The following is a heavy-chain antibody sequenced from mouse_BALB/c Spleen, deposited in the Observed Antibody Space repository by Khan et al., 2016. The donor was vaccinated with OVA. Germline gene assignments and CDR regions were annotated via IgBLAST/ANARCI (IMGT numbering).Heavy chain of an antibody. D-gene: IGHD1-3*01. Sequence: VQLLETGPGLVAPSQSLSITCTVSGFSLTSYGVHWVRQPPGKDLQWLGVFLAGGSTTYYSALMSSLSISKDNSKSHVFLKMNSLQTADTANYYCARLEDIWGQGTTLTVSS. CDR1: GFSLTSYG. CDR3: ARLEDI. J-gene: IGHJ2*01. CDR2: FLAGGST. V-gene: IGHV2-9*02.